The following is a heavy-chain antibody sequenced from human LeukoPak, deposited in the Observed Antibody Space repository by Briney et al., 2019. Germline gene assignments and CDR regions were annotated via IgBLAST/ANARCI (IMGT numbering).Heavy chain of an antibody. CDR2: IRYDGSNK. J-gene: IGHJ5*02. Sequence: GGSLRLSCAASGFTFSSYGMHWVRQAPGKGLEWDAFIRYDGSNKYYADSVKGRFTISRDNSKNTLSLQMNRLRAEDTALYSRAKSVTMVRGVSSWFDPWGQGTLVTVSS. CDR1: GFTFSSYG. CDR3: AKSVTMVRGVSSWFDP. V-gene: IGHV3-30*02. D-gene: IGHD3-10*01.